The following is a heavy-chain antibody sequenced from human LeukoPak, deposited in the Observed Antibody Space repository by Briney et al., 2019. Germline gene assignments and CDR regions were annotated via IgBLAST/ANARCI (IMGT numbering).Heavy chain of an antibody. CDR1: GFTFSSYA. D-gene: IGHD1-26*01. V-gene: IGHV3-23*01. J-gene: IGHJ4*02. CDR2: ISGSGGST. Sequence: GSLRLSCAASGFTFSSYAMSWVRQAPGKGLEWVSVISGSGGSTYYADSVKGRFTISRDNAKNSLYLQMNSLRAEDTAVYYCAKRGAEVGASVAPGDYWGQGTLLTVSS. CDR3: AKRGAEVGASVAPGDY.